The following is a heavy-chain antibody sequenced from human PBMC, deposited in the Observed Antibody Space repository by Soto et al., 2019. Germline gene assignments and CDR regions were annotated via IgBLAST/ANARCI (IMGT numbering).Heavy chain of an antibody. J-gene: IGHJ4*02. CDR3: AKVRPRRTSGYCFDY. V-gene: IGHV3-23*01. CDR1: GFTFSTYA. Sequence: EVQLLESGGKLVQPGGSLTLSCAASGFTFSTYAMAWVRQAPGKGLEWVSGVSASGLNTDYADPVKGRFYISRDNSKHTVSLHMNSLRAEDTALYYCAKVRPRRTSGYCFDYWGQGTPVTVSS. CDR2: VSASGLNT. D-gene: IGHD1-1*01.